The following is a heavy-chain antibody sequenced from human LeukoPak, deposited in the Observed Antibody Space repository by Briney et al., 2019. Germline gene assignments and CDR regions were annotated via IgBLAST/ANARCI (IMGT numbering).Heavy chain of an antibody. CDR1: GFTFSDYY. CDR3: ARDSVSRDSSGYTDY. Sequence: GGSLRLSCAASGFTFSDYYVSWIRQAPGKGLEWVSYISSSGSTIYYADSVKGRFTISRDNAKNSLYLQMNSLRAEDTAVYYCARDSVSRDSSGYTDYWGQGTLVTVSS. CDR2: ISSSGSTI. J-gene: IGHJ4*02. V-gene: IGHV3-11*01. D-gene: IGHD3-22*01.